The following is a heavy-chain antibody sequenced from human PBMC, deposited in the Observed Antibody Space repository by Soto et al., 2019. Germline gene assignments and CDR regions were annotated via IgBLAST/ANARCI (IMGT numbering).Heavy chain of an antibody. V-gene: IGHV4-4*02. CDR3: VHHGCDLYYHHF. CDR1: GGSLSSSSW. Sequence: QVQLQESGPGLVNPSGTLSLTCAVSGGSLSSSSWWSWVRQPPGKALEWLGEIDYSGSTKYNPSLYSRVTITADQAKNDFSLRLSSVPATHTAVYYCVHHGCDLYYHHFWGQETFVTVSS. J-gene: IGHJ4*02. D-gene: IGHD1-26*01. CDR2: IDYSGST.